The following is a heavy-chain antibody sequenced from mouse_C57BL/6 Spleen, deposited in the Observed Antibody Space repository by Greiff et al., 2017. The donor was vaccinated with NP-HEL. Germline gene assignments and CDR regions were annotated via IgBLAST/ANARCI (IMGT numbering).Heavy chain of an antibody. CDR3: ARAHYGNSPDD. CDR1: GYTFTSYG. CDR2: IYPRSGNT. V-gene: IGHV1-81*01. J-gene: IGHJ2*01. Sequence: QVQLKESGAELARPGASVKLSCKASGYTFTSYGISWVKQRTGQGLEWIGEIYPRSGNTYYNEKFKGKATLTADKSSSTAYMELRSLTSEDSAVYFCARAHYGNSPDDWGQGTTLTVSS. D-gene: IGHD2-1*01.